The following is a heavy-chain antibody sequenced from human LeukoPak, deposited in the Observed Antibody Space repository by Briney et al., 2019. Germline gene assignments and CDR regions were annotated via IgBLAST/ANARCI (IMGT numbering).Heavy chain of an antibody. J-gene: IGHJ6*02. CDR2: IYYSGST. CDR1: GGSISSYY. CDR3: ARHGDIPMRPFDYGMDV. D-gene: IGHD2-21*02. Sequence: PSETLSLTCTVSGGSISSYYWSWIRQPPGKGLEWIANIYYSGSTNYNPSLKSRVTISVDASKSQLSLRLSSVTAADTAVYYCARHGDIPMRPFDYGMDVWGQGTTVTVSS. V-gene: IGHV4-59*08.